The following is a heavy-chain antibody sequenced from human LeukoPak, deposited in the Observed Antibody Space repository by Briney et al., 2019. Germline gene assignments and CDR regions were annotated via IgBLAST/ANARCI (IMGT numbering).Heavy chain of an antibody. Sequence: SETLSLTCAVYGGSFSGYYWSWNRQPPGKGLEWIGEINHSGSTNYNPSLKSRVTISVDKSKNQFSLNLSSVTAADTAVYHCARDLVGIVGPITSAFDIWGQGIMVIVSS. J-gene: IGHJ3*02. CDR3: ARDLVGIVGPITSAFDI. CDR1: GGSFSGYY. V-gene: IGHV4-34*01. CDR2: INHSGST. D-gene: IGHD1-26*01.